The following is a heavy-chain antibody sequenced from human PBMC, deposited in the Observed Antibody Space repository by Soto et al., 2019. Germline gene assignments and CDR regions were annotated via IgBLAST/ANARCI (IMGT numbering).Heavy chain of an antibody. Sequence: QITLKESGPTLVKPTQTLTLTCTFSGFSLSTGGVGVGWIRQPPGKALEWLALIYWDDDKRYSPSLKSRLTVTKDTYKNQVVLTMTNMDHVDTATYYCAHSRCGGDCLRSYSSHYYFGMDGWGQGTTVTVSS. V-gene: IGHV2-5*02. D-gene: IGHD2-21*02. CDR3: AHSRCGGDCLRSYSSHYYFGMDG. CDR2: IYWDDDK. CDR1: GFSLSTGGVG. J-gene: IGHJ6*02.